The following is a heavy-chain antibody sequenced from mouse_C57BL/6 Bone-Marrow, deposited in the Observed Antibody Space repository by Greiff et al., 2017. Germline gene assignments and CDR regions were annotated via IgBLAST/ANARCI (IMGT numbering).Heavy chain of an antibody. D-gene: IGHD2-3*01. CDR3: ARDGPDGYRYFDV. CDR2: SRNKANDYTT. CDR1: GFTFSDFY. J-gene: IGHJ1*03. Sequence: EVKLVESGGGLVQSGRSLRLSCATSGFTFSDFYMEWVRQAPGKGLEWIAASRNKANDYTTEYSASVKGRFIVSRDTSQSILYLQMNALRAEDTAIYYCARDGPDGYRYFDVWGTGTTVTVSS. V-gene: IGHV7-1*01.